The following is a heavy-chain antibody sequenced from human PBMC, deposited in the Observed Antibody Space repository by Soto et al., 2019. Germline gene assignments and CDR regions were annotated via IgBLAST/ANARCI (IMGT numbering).Heavy chain of an antibody. J-gene: IGHJ5*02. V-gene: IGHV1-3*01. CDR2: FNAGNGNT. CDR3: ARGRVRGVNGFNWFDP. CDR1: GYTFTSYA. Sequence: ASVKVSCKASGYTFTSYAMHWVRQAPGQRLEWMGWFNAGNGNTKYSQKFQGRVTITRDTSASTAYMELSSLRSEDTAVYYCARGRVRGVNGFNWFDPWGQGTLVTV. D-gene: IGHD3-10*01.